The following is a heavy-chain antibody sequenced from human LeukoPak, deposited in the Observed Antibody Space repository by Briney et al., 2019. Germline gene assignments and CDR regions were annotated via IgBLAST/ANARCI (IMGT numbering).Heavy chain of an antibody. CDR2: ISYDGSNK. V-gene: IGHV3-30*18. CDR1: GFTFSSYG. Sequence: GGSLRLSCAASGFTFSSYGMHWVRQAPGKGLEWVAVISYDGSNKYYADSVKGRFTISRDNSKNTLYLQMNSLRAEDTAVCYCAKDPTGSWVAFDIWGQGTMVTVSS. D-gene: IGHD6-13*01. J-gene: IGHJ3*02. CDR3: AKDPTGSWVAFDI.